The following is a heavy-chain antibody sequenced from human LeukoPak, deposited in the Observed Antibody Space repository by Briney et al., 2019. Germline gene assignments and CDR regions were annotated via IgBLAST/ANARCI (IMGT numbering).Heavy chain of an antibody. CDR1: GFTFSSYA. Sequence: GGSLRLSCAASGFTFSSYAMSWVRQAPGKGLEWVSVIYSGGSTYYADSVKGRFTISRDNSKNTLYLQMNSLRAEDTAVYYCARVGYYYDSSGYYRGGYYFDYWGQGTLVTVSS. CDR3: ARVGYYYDSSGYYRGGYYFDY. V-gene: IGHV3-53*01. D-gene: IGHD3-22*01. CDR2: IYSGGST. J-gene: IGHJ4*02.